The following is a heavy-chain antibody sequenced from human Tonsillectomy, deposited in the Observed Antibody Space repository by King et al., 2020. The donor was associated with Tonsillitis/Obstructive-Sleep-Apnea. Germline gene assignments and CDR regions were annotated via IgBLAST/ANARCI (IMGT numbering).Heavy chain of an antibody. D-gene: IGHD1-20*01. Sequence: QVQLQQWGAGLLKPSETLSRTCAVYGGSFSGYYWSWIRQPPGKGLEWIGEINHSGSTNYNPSLKSRVTISVDTSKNQFSLKLSSVTAADTAVYYCARGEVTGTTQGYYYDMDVWDKGTTVTVSS. CDR3: ARGEVTGTTQGYYYDMDV. J-gene: IGHJ6*03. CDR2: INHSGST. CDR1: GGSFSGYY. V-gene: IGHV4-34*01.